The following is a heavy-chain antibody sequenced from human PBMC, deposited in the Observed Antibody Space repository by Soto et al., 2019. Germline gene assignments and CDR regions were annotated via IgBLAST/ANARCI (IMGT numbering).Heavy chain of an antibody. D-gene: IGHD3-3*01. J-gene: IGHJ4*02. Sequence: PWQTLSLTCPISGGSVSNNSAGWNWIRQSPSRGLEWLGRTFYRSRWYNEYAVSVKGRITVSPDTSRNQISLQLNSVTPDDTAVYFCTRDIDFGYWGRGTQVTVSS. V-gene: IGHV6-1*01. CDR1: GGSVSNNSAG. CDR2: TFYRSRWYN. CDR3: TRDIDFGY.